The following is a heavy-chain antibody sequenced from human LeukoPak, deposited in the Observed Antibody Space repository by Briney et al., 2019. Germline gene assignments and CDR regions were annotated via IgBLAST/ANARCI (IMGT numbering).Heavy chain of an antibody. CDR1: WFTVSGNH. V-gene: IGHV3-53*01. Sequence: GSLRLSCAAAWFTVSGNHMSWVLQAPGKGLEWVSVIYNDGNTYYADSVKGRFTISRDNTKNTLYLQMNSLGGDDTATYSSGGLAATANNWFDPWGPGTLVSVSS. J-gene: IGHJ5*02. CDR3: GGLAATANNWFDP. D-gene: IGHD6-25*01. CDR2: IYNDGNT.